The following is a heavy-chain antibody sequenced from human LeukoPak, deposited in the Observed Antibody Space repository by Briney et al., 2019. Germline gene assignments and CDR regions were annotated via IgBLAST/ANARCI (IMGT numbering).Heavy chain of an antibody. V-gene: IGHV3-11*01. Sequence: MSGGSLRLSCAASGFTFSDYYMSWIRQAPGKGLEWVSYISSSGSTIYYADSVKGRFTISRDNAKNSLYLQMNSLRAEDTAVYYCAREIAAAGNFDYWGQGTLVTVSS. J-gene: IGHJ4*02. CDR3: AREIAAAGNFDY. CDR2: ISSSGSTI. CDR1: GFTFSDYY. D-gene: IGHD6-13*01.